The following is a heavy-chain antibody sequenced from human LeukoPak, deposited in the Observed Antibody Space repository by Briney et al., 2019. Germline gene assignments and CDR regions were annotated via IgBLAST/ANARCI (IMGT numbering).Heavy chain of an antibody. Sequence: GRSLRLSCAASGFTFSSYGMHWVRQAPGKGLEWVAVISYDGSNKYYADSVKGRFTISRDNSKNTLYLQMNSLRAEDTAVYYCAKHTGEYQLLLPLYWGQGTLVTVSS. CDR3: AKHTGEYQLLLPLY. CDR2: ISYDGSNK. CDR1: GFTFSSYG. D-gene: IGHD2-2*01. J-gene: IGHJ4*02. V-gene: IGHV3-30*18.